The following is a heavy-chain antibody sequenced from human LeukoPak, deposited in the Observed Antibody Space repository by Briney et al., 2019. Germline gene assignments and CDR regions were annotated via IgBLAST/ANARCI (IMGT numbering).Heavy chain of an antibody. CDR3: ARDGRSDGMDV. Sequence: SGGSLRLSCAASGFTFSSYAMSWVRQAPGKGLEWVSAISGSGGSTYYADSVKGRFTISRDNAKNSLYLQMNSLRAEDTAVYYCARDGRSDGMDVWGQGTTVTVSS. V-gene: IGHV3-23*01. CDR1: GFTFSSYA. CDR2: ISGSGGST. D-gene: IGHD6-6*01. J-gene: IGHJ6*02.